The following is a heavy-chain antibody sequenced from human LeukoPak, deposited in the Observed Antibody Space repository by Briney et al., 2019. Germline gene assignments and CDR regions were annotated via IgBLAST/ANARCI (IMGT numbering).Heavy chain of an antibody. V-gene: IGHV3-21*01. CDR3: ARDFRTKLDGYSPPYHFDY. CDR1: GFTFSTHS. CDR2: ISSSSSHI. Sequence: GGSLRLSCAAFGFTFSTHSMSWVRQAPGKRLEWVSSISSSSSHIYYADSMKGRFTVSRDNAKNSLFLQMNSMRAEDTAVYYCARDFRTKLDGYSPPYHFDYWGQGALVTVSS. D-gene: IGHD5-24*01. J-gene: IGHJ4*02.